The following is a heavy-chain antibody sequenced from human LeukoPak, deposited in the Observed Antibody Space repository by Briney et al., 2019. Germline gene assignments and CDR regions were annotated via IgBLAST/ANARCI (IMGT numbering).Heavy chain of an antibody. V-gene: IGHV4-34*01. Sequence: SETLSLTCAVYGGSFSGYYWSWIRQPPGKGLEWIGEINHSGSTNYNPSLKSRVTISVDTSKNQFSLKLSSVTAADTAVYYRARGSITMIPKYWGQGTLVTVSS. J-gene: IGHJ4*02. CDR2: INHSGST. CDR3: ARGSITMIPKY. CDR1: GGSFSGYY. D-gene: IGHD3-22*01.